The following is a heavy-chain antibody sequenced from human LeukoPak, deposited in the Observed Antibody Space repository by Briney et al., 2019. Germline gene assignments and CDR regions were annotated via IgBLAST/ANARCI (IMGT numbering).Heavy chain of an antibody. Sequence: PSQTLSLTCAVSGGSISSGGYSWSWIRQPPGKGLEWIGYIYHSGSTYYNPSLKSRVTISVDRSKNQFSLKLSSVTAADTAVYYCARDSMVRGAETGYYYGMDVWGQGTTVTVSS. D-gene: IGHD3-10*01. CDR1: GGSISSGGYS. J-gene: IGHJ6*02. CDR3: ARDSMVRGAETGYYYGMDV. CDR2: IYHSGST. V-gene: IGHV4-30-2*01.